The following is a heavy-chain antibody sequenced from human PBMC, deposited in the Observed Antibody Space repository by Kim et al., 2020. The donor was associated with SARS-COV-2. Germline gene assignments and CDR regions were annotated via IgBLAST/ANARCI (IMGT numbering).Heavy chain of an antibody. CDR2: ISYDGSNK. CDR3: ARAGDGDSNWFDP. V-gene: IGHV3-30-3*01. Sequence: GGSLRLSCAASGFTFSSYAMHWVRQAPGKGLEWVAVISYDGSNKYYADSVKGRFTISRDNSKNTLYLQMNSLRAEDTAVYYCARAGDGDSNWFDPWGQGT. J-gene: IGHJ5*02. CDR1: GFTFSSYA. D-gene: IGHD4-17*01.